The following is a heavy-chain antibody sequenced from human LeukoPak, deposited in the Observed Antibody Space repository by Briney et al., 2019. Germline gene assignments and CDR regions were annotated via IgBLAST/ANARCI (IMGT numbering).Heavy chain of an antibody. CDR2: ISSSSSYI. V-gene: IGHV3-21*01. Sequence: PGRSLRLSCAASGFTFSSYSMNWVRQAPGKGLEWVSSISSSSSYIYYADSVKGRFTISRDSAKNSLYLQMNSLRAEDTAVYYCARDVRDFWSGYYTGDGLDYWGQGTLVTVSS. J-gene: IGHJ4*02. CDR1: GFTFSSYS. CDR3: ARDVRDFWSGYYTGDGLDY. D-gene: IGHD3-3*01.